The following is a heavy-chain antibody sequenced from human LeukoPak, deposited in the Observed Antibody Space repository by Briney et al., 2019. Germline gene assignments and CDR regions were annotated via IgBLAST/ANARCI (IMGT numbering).Heavy chain of an antibody. V-gene: IGHV4-34*01. D-gene: IGHD1-26*01. Sequence: SETLSLTCAFYGGSFSGYYWSWIRQPPGKGLEWIGEINHSGSTNYNPSLKSRVTISVDTSKNQFSLKLSSVTAADTAVYYCARGRSNYYGMDVWGQGTTVTVSS. CDR1: GGSFSGYY. J-gene: IGHJ6*02. CDR3: ARGRSNYYGMDV. CDR2: INHSGST.